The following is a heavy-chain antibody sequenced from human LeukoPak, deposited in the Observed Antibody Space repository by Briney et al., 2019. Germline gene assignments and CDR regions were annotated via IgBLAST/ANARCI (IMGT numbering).Heavy chain of an antibody. Sequence: PSETLSLTCTVSGGSLSSYYWSWVRQPPGKGLEWIGYIYYSGSTNYNPSLKSRVTISVDTSENQFSLKLSSVTAADTAVYYCAREGSGSYSIDYWGQGTLVTVSS. D-gene: IGHD3-10*01. CDR1: GGSLSSYY. CDR3: AREGSGSYSIDY. CDR2: IYYSGST. J-gene: IGHJ4*02. V-gene: IGHV4-59*01.